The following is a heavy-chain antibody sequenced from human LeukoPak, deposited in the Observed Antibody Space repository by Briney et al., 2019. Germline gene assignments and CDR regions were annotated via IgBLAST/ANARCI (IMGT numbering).Heavy chain of an antibody. CDR3: ARSDIWGSYRFLDY. CDR1: GGSISNYY. CDR2: IYYSGST. Sequence: SETLSLTCTVSGGSISNYYWNWMRQPPGRGLEWIGYIYYSGSTNYNPSLKSRVTISVDTSKNQFSLKLSSVTAADTAVYYCARSDIWGSYRFLDYWGQGALVTVSS. J-gene: IGHJ4*02. V-gene: IGHV4-59*08. D-gene: IGHD3-16*02.